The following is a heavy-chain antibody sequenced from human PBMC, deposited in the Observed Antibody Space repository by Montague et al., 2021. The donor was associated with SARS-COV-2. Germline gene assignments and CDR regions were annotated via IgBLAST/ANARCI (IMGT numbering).Heavy chain of an antibody. CDR1: GFTFDDYT. J-gene: IGHJ4*02. CDR2: ISGDGIST. Sequence: SLRLSCAVSGFTFDDYTMHWVRQTPGKGLEWVSLISGDGISTNYADSVKGRFTMSRDNNKNPLYLQMNSLRTEDTALYYCAKGRHSTAWHFDYWGQGALVTVSS. V-gene: IGHV3-43*02. CDR3: AKGRHSTAWHFDY. D-gene: IGHD6-13*01.